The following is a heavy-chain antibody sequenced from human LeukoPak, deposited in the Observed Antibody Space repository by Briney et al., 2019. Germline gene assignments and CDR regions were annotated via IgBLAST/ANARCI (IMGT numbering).Heavy chain of an antibody. J-gene: IGHJ4*02. CDR1: RFTFSSYE. D-gene: IGHD3-16*01. V-gene: IGHV3-74*01. Sequence: GGTLRLSCVDSRFTFSSYEMNWVRQAPGKGLVWVSRINSDGSSTSYADSVKGRFTISRDNAKNTLYLQMNSLRAEDTAVYYCAREWITSNFDYWGQGTLVTVSS. CDR2: INSDGSST. CDR3: AREWITSNFDY.